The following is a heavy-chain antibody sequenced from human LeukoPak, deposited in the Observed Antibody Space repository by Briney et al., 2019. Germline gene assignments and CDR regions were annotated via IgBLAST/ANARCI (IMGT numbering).Heavy chain of an antibody. Sequence: SETLSLTCTVSGGSISSYYWSWIRQPPGKGLEWIGYIYHSGSTNYNPSLKSRVTISVDTSKNQFSLKLSSVTAADTAVYYCAGGLYYYGMDVWGQGTTVTVSS. CDR3: AGGLYYYGMDV. V-gene: IGHV4-59*01. D-gene: IGHD3/OR15-3a*01. J-gene: IGHJ6*02. CDR2: IYHSGST. CDR1: GGSISSYY.